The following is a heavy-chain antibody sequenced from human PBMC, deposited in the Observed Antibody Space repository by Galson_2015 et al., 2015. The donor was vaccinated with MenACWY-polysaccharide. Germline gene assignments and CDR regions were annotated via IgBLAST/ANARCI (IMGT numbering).Heavy chain of an antibody. CDR3: ARDAGGTEDY. D-gene: IGHD2-15*01. J-gene: IGHJ4*02. CDR1: GHTFTNYA. CDR2: VNTYNANT. V-gene: IGHV1-18*04. Sequence: SVKVSCKASGHTFTNYAINWVRQAPGQGLEWMGWVNTYNANTYYAQKVQGRVTVTADTSTSTAYMELRSLRSDDTAVYYCARDAGGTEDYWGQGTLVTVSS.